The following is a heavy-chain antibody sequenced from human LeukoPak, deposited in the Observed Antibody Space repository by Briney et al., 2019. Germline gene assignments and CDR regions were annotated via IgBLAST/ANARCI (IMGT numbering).Heavy chain of an antibody. D-gene: IGHD6-13*01. CDR3: AREQQLGFDY. Sequence: SETLSLTCTVSGGSISSYYWSWIRQPPGKGLEWIGYIYYSGSTNYNPSLKSRVTISVDTSKNQFTLKLSSVTAADTAVYYCAREQQLGFDYWGQGTLVTVSS. J-gene: IGHJ4*02. V-gene: IGHV4-59*01. CDR1: GGSISSYY. CDR2: IYYSGST.